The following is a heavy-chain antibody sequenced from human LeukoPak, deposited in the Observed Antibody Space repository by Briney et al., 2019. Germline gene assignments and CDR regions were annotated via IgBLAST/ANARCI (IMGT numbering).Heavy chain of an antibody. Sequence: GGSLRLSCAASGFTFSTYGMHWVRQAPGKGLEWVSLIWFDRRNKYYADSVQGRVTISRDNSKNTVYLQMNSLRPEDTAVYYCAVGGSGWEFDYWGQGTLSPSPQ. J-gene: IGHJ4*02. V-gene: IGHV3-33*01. D-gene: IGHD3-16*01. CDR3: AVGGSGWEFDY. CDR2: IWFDRRNK. CDR1: GFTFSTYG.